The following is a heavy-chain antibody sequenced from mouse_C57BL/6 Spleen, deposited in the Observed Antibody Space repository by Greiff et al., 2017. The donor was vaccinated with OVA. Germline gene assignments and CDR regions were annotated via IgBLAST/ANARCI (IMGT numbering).Heavy chain of an antibody. CDR3: AREDWDERDFDY. Sequence: EVKLMESGPGLVKPSQSLSLTCSVTGYSITSGYYWNWLRQFPGNKLEWMGYISYDGSNNYNPSLKNRISITRDTSKNQFFLKLNSVTTEDTATYYCAREDWDERDFDYWGQGTTLTVSS. D-gene: IGHD4-1*01. CDR1: GYSITSGYY. J-gene: IGHJ2*01. V-gene: IGHV3-6*01. CDR2: ISYDGSN.